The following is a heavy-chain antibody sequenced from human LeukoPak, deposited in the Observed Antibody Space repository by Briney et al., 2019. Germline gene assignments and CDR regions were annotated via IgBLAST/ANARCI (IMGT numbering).Heavy chain of an antibody. CDR3: ARVGNYYDSSGYYYIGYYFDY. D-gene: IGHD3-22*01. V-gene: IGHV3-21*01. CDR2: ISSSSYI. CDR1: GFTFSSYS. J-gene: IGHJ4*02. Sequence: GGSLRLSCAASGFTFSSYSMNWVRQAPGKGLEWVSSISSSSYIYYADSVKGRFTISRDNAKNSLYLQMNSLRAEDTAVYYCARVGNYYDSSGYYYIGYYFDYWGQGTLVTVSS.